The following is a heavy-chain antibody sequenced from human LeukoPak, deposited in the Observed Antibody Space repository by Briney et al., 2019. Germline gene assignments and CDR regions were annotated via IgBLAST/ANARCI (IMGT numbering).Heavy chain of an antibody. Sequence: GGSLRLSCTASGFSFNTQYMAWVRQAPGKGLEWVANINQDGSIRNYVDSVKGRFTISRDNAENSLYLQMNSLRADDTALYYCVRGFRGGPFDYWGQGTLVTVAS. CDR2: INQDGSIR. J-gene: IGHJ4*02. D-gene: IGHD3-10*01. CDR3: VRGFRGGPFDY. V-gene: IGHV3-7*03. CDR1: GFSFNTQY.